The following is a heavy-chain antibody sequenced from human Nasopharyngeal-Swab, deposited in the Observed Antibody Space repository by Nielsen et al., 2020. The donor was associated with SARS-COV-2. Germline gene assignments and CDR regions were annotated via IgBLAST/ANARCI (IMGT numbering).Heavy chain of an antibody. D-gene: IGHD1-26*01. J-gene: IGHJ4*02. CDR2: IWYDGRNK. V-gene: IGHV3-33*01. Sequence: GESLKISCAASGFTFSSYGLHWVRQAPGKGLEWVAVIWYDGRNKYYADSVKGRFTISRDNSKNTLYLQMNSLRAEDTAVYYCARDLGATLDVWGQGTLVTVSS. CDR3: ARDLGATLDV. CDR1: GFTFSSYG.